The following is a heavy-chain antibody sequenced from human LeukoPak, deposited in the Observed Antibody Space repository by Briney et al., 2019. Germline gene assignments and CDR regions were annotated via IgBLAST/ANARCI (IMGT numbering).Heavy chain of an antibody. Sequence: MSSETLSLTCTVSGGSISSSSYYWGWIRQPPGKGLEWIGSIYYSGSTYYNPSLKSRVTISVDTSKNQFSLKLSSVTAADTAVYYCARCSAPVGAPGYFDYWGQGTLVTVSS. CDR3: ARCSAPVGAPGYFDY. V-gene: IGHV4-39*01. CDR2: IYYSGST. CDR1: GGSISSSSYY. J-gene: IGHJ4*02. D-gene: IGHD1-26*01.